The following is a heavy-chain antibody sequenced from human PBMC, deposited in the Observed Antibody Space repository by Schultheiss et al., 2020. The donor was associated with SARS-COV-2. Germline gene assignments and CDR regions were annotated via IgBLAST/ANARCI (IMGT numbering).Heavy chain of an antibody. Sequence: LSLTCTVSGYSISSGYYWGWIRQPPGKGLEWVSSITGSGRNTDYADSVKGRFTISRDNAKNSLYLQMNSLRAEDTAVYYCARQCSSTSCFAAQDAFDIWGQGTMVTVSS. D-gene: IGHD2-2*01. CDR2: ITGSGRNT. CDR1: GYSISSGYY. V-gene: IGHV3-11*06. J-gene: IGHJ3*02. CDR3: ARQCSSTSCFAAQDAFDI.